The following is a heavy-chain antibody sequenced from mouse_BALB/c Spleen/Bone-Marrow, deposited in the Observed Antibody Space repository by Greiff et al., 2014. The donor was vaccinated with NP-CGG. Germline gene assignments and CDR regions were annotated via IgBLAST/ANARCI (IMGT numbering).Heavy chain of an antibody. CDR3: ASRGYAMDY. CDR2: TVPGSGSS. CDR1: GYTFSSYW. J-gene: IGHJ4*01. Sequence: QVQLQQPGAELMKPGASVKISCKAPGYTFSSYWIEWIKQRPGHGLEWIGETVPGSGSSNYNEKFKGKATFTADTSSNTAYMQLSSLTSEDSAVYYCASRGYAMDYWGQGTSVTVSS. V-gene: IGHV1-9*01.